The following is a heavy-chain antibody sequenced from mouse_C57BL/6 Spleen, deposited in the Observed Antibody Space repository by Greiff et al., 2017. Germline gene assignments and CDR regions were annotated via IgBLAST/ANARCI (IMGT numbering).Heavy chain of an antibody. Sequence: QVQLQQSGPELVKPGASVKISCKASGYAFSSSWMNWVKQRPGKGLEWIGRIYPGDGDTNYNGKFKGKATLTADKSSSTAYMQLSSLTSEDSAVYFCAREDYGSSYDFDYWGQGTTLTVSS. V-gene: IGHV1-82*01. CDR1: GYAFSSSW. CDR3: AREDYGSSYDFDY. J-gene: IGHJ2*01. D-gene: IGHD1-1*01. CDR2: IYPGDGDT.